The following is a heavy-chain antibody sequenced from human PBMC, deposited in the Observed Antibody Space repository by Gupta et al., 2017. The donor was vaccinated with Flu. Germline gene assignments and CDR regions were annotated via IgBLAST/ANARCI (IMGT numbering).Heavy chain of an antibody. CDR3: VRDGPAGWHFDH. D-gene: IGHD2-15*01. Sequence: IRQAPGKGLEWVDNIKGDGSDKYFVDSVKGRFTISRDNAKNSVYLQMNSLTADDTAVYYGVRDGPAGWHFDHWGQGTPVTVSS. V-gene: IGHV3-7*01. CDR2: IKGDGSDK. J-gene: IGHJ4*02.